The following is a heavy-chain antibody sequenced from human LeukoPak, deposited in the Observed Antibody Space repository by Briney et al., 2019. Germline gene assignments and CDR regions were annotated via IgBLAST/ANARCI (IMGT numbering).Heavy chain of an antibody. CDR2: VYQSGST. Sequence: SETLSLTCTVSGYFISSGYCWGWIRQPPGKGLEWIGSVYQSGSTYYNPSLKSRLSISVDTSKNQFSLKLSSVTAADTAVYYCARRGSGYSYAAPWGQGTLVTVSS. D-gene: IGHD5-18*01. V-gene: IGHV4-38-2*02. CDR3: ARRGSGYSYAAP. CDR1: GYFISSGYC. J-gene: IGHJ5*02.